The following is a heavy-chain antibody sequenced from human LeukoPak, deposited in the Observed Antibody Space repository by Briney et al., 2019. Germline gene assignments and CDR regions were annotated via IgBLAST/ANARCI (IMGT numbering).Heavy chain of an antibody. Sequence: PSQTLSLTCTVSGGSISSGGYYWGWIRQPPGKGLEWIGSIYYSGSTYYNPSLKSRVTISVDTSKNQFSLKLSSVTAADTAVYYCARVWLVLDAFDIWGQGTMVTVSS. CDR1: GGSISSGGYY. D-gene: IGHD6-19*01. J-gene: IGHJ3*02. CDR2: IYYSGST. CDR3: ARVWLVLDAFDI. V-gene: IGHV4-39*01.